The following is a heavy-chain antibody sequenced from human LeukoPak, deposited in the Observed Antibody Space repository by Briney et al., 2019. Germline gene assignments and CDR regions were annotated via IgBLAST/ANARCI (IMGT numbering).Heavy chain of an antibody. D-gene: IGHD3-22*01. V-gene: IGHV3-66*01. J-gene: IGHJ4*02. Sequence: GGSLRLSCAASGFTVSSNYMSWVRQAPGKGLGWVSVIYSGGSTYYADSVKGRFTISRDNSKNTLYLQMNSLRAEDTAVYYCARELLRTYFDYWGQGTLVTVSS. CDR2: IYSGGST. CDR1: GFTVSSNY. CDR3: ARELLRTYFDY.